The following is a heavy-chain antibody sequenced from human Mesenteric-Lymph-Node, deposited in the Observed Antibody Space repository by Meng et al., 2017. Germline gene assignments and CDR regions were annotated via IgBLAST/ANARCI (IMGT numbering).Heavy chain of an antibody. CDR1: GGSISSGGYY. V-gene: IGHV4-31*03. J-gene: IGHJ4*02. D-gene: IGHD5-24*01. CDR2: IYYTGST. CDR3: AREAGRDGYATPKFDY. Sequence: QGQLQESGPGLVKPSQTLSLTCTVSGGSISSGGYYWSWIRQHPGKGLEWIGYIYYTGSTFYNPSLKSRVTISVDTSKNQFSLKLISATAADTAVYYCAREAGRDGYATPKFDYWGQGTLVTVSS.